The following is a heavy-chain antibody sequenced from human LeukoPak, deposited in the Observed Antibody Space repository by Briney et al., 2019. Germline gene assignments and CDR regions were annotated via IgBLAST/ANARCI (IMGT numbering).Heavy chain of an antibody. V-gene: IGHV3-15*07. CDR1: GFTFSNAW. CDR2: VRSNSDGGTI. Sequence: GGSLRLSCATSGFTFSNAWMNWVRQAPGKGLEWVGRVRSNSDGGTIDYAAPVKGRFTLPRDDSKTTLYLQMNSLQTEDTAVYYCATDFYDSTWGQGTLVTVSS. CDR3: ATDFYDST. D-gene: IGHD3-22*01. J-gene: IGHJ5*02.